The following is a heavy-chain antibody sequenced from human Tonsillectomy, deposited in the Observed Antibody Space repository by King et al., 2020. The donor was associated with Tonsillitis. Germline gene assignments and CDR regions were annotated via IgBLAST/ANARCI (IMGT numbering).Heavy chain of an antibody. J-gene: IGHJ6*02. CDR1: GYSFTSYW. D-gene: IGHD3-22*01. CDR2: IHPTDSDT. V-gene: IGHV5-51*01. CDR3: ARLDRDKDVSSGYKTSYFYGMDV. Sequence: QLVQSGAEVKKPGESLKISCKGSGYSFTSYWIGWVRQLPGKGLEWMGVIHPTDSDTRYSPSFQGQVTISADKSISTAYLQWSSLKASDTAMYYCARLDRDKDVSSGYKTSYFYGMDVWGQGTTVTVSS.